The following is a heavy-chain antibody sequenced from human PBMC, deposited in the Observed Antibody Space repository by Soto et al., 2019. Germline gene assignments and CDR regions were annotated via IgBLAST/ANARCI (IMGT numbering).Heavy chain of an antibody. CDR3: ANSYGDYLSY. Sequence: PSETLSLTCTVSGGSISSSTYYWGWIRQPPGKGLEWIGSIYYSGSTYYNPSLKSRVTISVDTSKNQFSLKLSSVTAADTAVYYCANSYGDYLSYWGQGTLVTVSS. J-gene: IGHJ4*02. V-gene: IGHV4-39*01. D-gene: IGHD4-17*01. CDR2: IYYSGST. CDR1: GGSISSSTYY.